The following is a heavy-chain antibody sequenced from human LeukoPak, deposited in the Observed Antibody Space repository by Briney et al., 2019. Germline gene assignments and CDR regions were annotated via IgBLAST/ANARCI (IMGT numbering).Heavy chain of an antibody. V-gene: IGHV3-20*04. D-gene: IGHD6-19*01. J-gene: IGHJ4*02. CDR3: AREDDSSGWAPFDY. CDR2: INWNGGST. CDR1: GFTFDDYG. Sequence: RSGGSLRLSCAAPGFTFDDYGMSWGRQAAGKGLGWVSGINWNGGSTGYADSVKGRFTISRDNAKNSLYLQMNSLRAEDTALYYCAREDDSSGWAPFDYWGQGTLVTVSS.